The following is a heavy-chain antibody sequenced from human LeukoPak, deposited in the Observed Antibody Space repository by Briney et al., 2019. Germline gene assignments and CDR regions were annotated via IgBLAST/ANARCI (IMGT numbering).Heavy chain of an antibody. V-gene: IGHV3-23*01. D-gene: IGHD1-26*01. Sequence: PGGSLRLSCAASGFTFSSYAMSWVRQAPGKGLEWVSTISGSGTSTYYADSVKGRFTISRDISKSTLYLQRDSLRADDTAVYSCAKDWWDEWGQGTLVTVSS. J-gene: IGHJ4*02. CDR1: GFTFSSYA. CDR2: ISGSGTST. CDR3: AKDWWDE.